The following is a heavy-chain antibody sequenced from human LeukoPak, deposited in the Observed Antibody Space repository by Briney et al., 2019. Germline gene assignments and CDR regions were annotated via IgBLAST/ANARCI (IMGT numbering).Heavy chain of an antibody. Sequence: GGSLRLSCTASGLIFGDYAMTWVNQAPGKGLEWVGFIRSKGSGGTTEYAASVKGRFTFSRDDSESIAYLQMNSLKTEDTAVYYCARGRTRFDYWGQGTLVTVSS. V-gene: IGHV3-49*04. CDR3: ARGRTRFDY. CDR2: IRSKGSGGTT. CDR1: GLIFGDYA. J-gene: IGHJ4*02. D-gene: IGHD1-7*01.